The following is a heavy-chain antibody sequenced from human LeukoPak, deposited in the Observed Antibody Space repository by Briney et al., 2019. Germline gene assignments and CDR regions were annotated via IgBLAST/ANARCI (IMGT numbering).Heavy chain of an antibody. V-gene: IGHV3-9*03. CDR2: ISWNSGSI. CDR1: GFTFDDYA. D-gene: IGHD4-23*01. CDR3: AKDGGPYGGIRGYFDY. Sequence: GGSLRLSCAAPGFTFDDYAMHWVRQAPGKGLEWVSGISWNSGSIDYADSVKGRFTISRDNAKKFLFLQTNSLRVEDMALYYCAKDGGPYGGIRGYFDYWGQGTLVTASS. J-gene: IGHJ4*02.